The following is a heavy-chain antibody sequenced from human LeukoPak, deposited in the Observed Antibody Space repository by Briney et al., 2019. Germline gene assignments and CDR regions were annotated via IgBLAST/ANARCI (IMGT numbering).Heavy chain of an antibody. J-gene: IGHJ6*02. CDR2: IRYDGSNK. Sequence: GGSLRLSCAASGFTFSSYGMHWVRQAPGEGLEWVAFIRYDGSNKYYADSVKGRFTISRDNSKNTLYLQMNSLRAEDTAVYYCAKDESGGGWFGELLPYYYYYGMDVWGQGTTVTVFS. CDR3: AKDESGGGWFGELLPYYYYYGMDV. D-gene: IGHD3-10*01. V-gene: IGHV3-30*02. CDR1: GFTFSSYG.